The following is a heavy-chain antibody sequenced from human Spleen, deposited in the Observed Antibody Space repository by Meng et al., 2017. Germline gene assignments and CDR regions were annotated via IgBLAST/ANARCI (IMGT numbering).Heavy chain of an antibody. Sequence: GALKISCAASGFTFSNHYMTWVRQAPGKGLEWVANIEEDGSDKYYLDSVRGRFTISRDNAKNSLYVQMNSLRAEDTAVYFCARGRGWRDSFDIWGQGTMVTVSS. J-gene: IGHJ3*02. CDR2: IEEDGSDK. D-gene: IGHD3-10*01. CDR1: GFTFSNHY. V-gene: IGHV3-7*01. CDR3: ARGRGWRDSFDI.